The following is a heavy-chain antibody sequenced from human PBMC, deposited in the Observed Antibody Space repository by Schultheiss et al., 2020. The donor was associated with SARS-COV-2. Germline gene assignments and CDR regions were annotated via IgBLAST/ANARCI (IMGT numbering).Heavy chain of an antibody. CDR3: ARGNDFVYFFDS. Sequence: LRLSCAVYGGSFSAYYWSWIRQPPGKGLEWIGYIYYSGSTYYNPSLLSRVSMSIDMSRSQFSLSLHSVTAADTAIYYCARGNDFVYFFDSWGQGTLVTVSS. J-gene: IGHJ4*02. V-gene: IGHV4-30-4*08. D-gene: IGHD3-3*01. CDR1: GGSFSAYY. CDR2: IYYSGST.